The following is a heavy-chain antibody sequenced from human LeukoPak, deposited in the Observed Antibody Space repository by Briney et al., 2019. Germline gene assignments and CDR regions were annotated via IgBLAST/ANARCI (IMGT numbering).Heavy chain of an antibody. Sequence: GGSLRLSCAASGFTFSNAWMSWVRQAPGKGLEWVGRIKSKTDGGTTDYAAPVKGRFTISRDDSKNTLYLQMNSLKTEDTAVYYCTTDAWSTQYCSSTSCYWPYYYYYGMDVWGQGTTVTVSS. V-gene: IGHV3-15*01. CDR1: GFTFSNAW. CDR2: IKSKTDGGTT. CDR3: TTDAWSTQYCSSTSCYWPYYYYYGMDV. J-gene: IGHJ6*02. D-gene: IGHD2-2*01.